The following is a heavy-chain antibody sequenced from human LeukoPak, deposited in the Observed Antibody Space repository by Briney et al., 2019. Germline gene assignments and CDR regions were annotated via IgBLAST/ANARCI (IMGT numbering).Heavy chain of an antibody. CDR2: INHSGST. D-gene: IGHD5-24*01. J-gene: IGHJ5*02. V-gene: IGHV4-34*01. CDR1: GGSFSAYY. Sequence: SETLSLTCAVYGGSFSAYYWSWIRQTPGKGLEWIGEINHSGSTNYNPSLKSRVTISVDTSKNQFSLKLSSMTAADTAVYYCARARGEESRDGYTVTQPWSDPWGQGSLVTVSS. CDR3: ARARGEESRDGYTVTQPWSDP.